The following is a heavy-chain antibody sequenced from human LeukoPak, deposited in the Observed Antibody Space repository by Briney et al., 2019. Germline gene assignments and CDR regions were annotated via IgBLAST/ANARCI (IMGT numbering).Heavy chain of an antibody. D-gene: IGHD4-23*01. J-gene: IGHJ4*02. CDR1: EFAFGTYN. Sequence: GGSLRLSCAASEFAFGTYNMNWVRQAPGKGLEWVSYISTGSSTTYYADSVEGRFTISRDNVENSLYLQMNSLRDEDTAVYYCARVAAGYSVNYFDYWGQGTLVTVSS. CDR2: ISTGSSTT. V-gene: IGHV3-48*02. CDR3: ARVAAGYSVNYFDY.